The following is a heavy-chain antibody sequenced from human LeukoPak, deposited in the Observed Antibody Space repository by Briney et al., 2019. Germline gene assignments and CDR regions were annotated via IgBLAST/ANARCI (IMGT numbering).Heavy chain of an antibody. CDR1: GFTFSSYW. Sequence: GGSLRLSCAASGFTFSSYWMSWVGQAPGKGLEWVANIKQDGSEKYYVDSVKGRFTISRDNAKNSMYLQMNSLRAEDTAMYYCARENSRGRFDYWGQGTLVTVSS. CDR2: IKQDGSEK. D-gene: IGHD6-19*01. CDR3: ARENSRGRFDY. J-gene: IGHJ4*02. V-gene: IGHV3-7*01.